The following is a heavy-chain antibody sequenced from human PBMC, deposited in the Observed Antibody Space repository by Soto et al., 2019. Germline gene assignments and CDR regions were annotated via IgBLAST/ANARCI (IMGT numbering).Heavy chain of an antibody. J-gene: IGHJ4*02. D-gene: IGHD3-3*01. V-gene: IGHV1-18*01. CDR1: GYTFTSYG. CDR3: AVVGNYDFWSGYSPGFDY. Sequence: GASVKVSCKASGYTFTSYGISWVRQAPGQGLEWMGWISAYNGNTNYAQKLQGRVTMTTDTSTSTAYMELRSLRSDDTAVYYCAVVGNYDFWSGYSPGFDYWGQGTLVTVSS. CDR2: ISAYNGNT.